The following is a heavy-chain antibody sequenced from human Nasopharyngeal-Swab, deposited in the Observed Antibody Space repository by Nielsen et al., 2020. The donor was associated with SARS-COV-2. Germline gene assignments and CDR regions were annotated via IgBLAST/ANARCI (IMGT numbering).Heavy chain of an antibody. CDR3: ARARGALPFADAFDI. CDR1: GFTVSSNY. V-gene: IGHV3-53*01. Sequence: GGSLRLSCAASGFTVSSNYMSWVRQAPGKGLEWASVIYSGGSTYYADSVKGRFTISRDNSKNTLYLQMNSLRAEDTAVYYCARARGALPFADAFDIWGQGTMVTVSS. J-gene: IGHJ3*02. D-gene: IGHD1-26*01. CDR2: IYSGGST.